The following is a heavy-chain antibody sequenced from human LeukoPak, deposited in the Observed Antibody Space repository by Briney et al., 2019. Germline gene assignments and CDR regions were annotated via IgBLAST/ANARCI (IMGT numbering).Heavy chain of an antibody. CDR1: GYTFTSYD. Sequence: ASVKVSCKASGYTFTSYDINWVRQATGQGLEWMGWMNPNSGNTGYAQKFQGRVTITRNTSISTAYMELSSLRSEDTAVYYCARGVPTSEGLWFGELLSGTYYYYMDVWGKGTTVTISS. J-gene: IGHJ6*03. CDR3: ARGVPTSEGLWFGELLSGTYYYYMDV. CDR2: MNPNSGNT. D-gene: IGHD3-10*01. V-gene: IGHV1-8*03.